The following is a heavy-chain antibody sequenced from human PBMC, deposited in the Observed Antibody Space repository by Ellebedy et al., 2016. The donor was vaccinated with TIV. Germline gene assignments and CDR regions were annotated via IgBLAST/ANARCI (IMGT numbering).Heavy chain of an antibody. CDR3: AREKDALTGYYYYYMDV. CDR2: ISISGTTV. D-gene: IGHD3-9*01. CDR1: GFTFTDYY. J-gene: IGHJ6*03. V-gene: IGHV3-11*04. Sequence: GESLKISCAASGFTFTDYYMSWIRQSPGKGLEWVSYISISGTTVYYADSVKGRFTISRDNSKNTLYLQMNSLRREDTAVYYCAREKDALTGYYYYYMDVWGKGTTVSVSS.